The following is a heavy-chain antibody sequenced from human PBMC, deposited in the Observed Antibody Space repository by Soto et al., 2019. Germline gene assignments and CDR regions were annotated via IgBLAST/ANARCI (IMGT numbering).Heavy chain of an antibody. CDR3: ASCPPPSSGYYYYYGMDV. J-gene: IGHJ6*02. Sequence: GGSLRLSCAASGFDFTTFSMNWVCQAPGKGLEWVSFISPSSPYTSYADSVKGRFIISGDNAENSVYLQMNSLRAEDTAVYYCASCPPPSSGYYYYYGMDVWGQGTTVTVSS. CDR1: GFDFTTFS. D-gene: IGHD3-22*01. CDR2: ISPSSPYT. V-gene: IGHV3-21*01.